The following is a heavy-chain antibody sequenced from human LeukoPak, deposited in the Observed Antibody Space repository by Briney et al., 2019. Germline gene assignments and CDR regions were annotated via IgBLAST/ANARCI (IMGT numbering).Heavy chain of an antibody. CDR2: ISGSGGST. Sequence: GGSLRLSCAASGFTFSSYAMSWVRQAPGKGLEWVSLISGSGGSTYYADFVKGRFTISRDNLKNTLYLQMNSLRVEDTAVYYCAREYVDIVPMGSFDYWGQGTLVTVSS. CDR3: AREYVDIVPMGSFDY. D-gene: IGHD5-12*01. J-gene: IGHJ4*02. CDR1: GFTFSSYA. V-gene: IGHV3-23*01.